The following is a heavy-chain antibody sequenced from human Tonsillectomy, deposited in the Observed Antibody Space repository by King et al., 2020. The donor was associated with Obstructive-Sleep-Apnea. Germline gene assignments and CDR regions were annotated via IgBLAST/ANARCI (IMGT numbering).Heavy chain of an antibody. CDR1: GFTFTTYA. Sequence: VQLVESGGGVVQPGRSLRLSCAASGFTFTTYAMHWVRQAPGKGLEWVAVISYDGSNKYYADSVKGRFTISRDNSNNTLYLQMNSLRAEDTAVYYCARRLRGSGTYYTSIYGMDVWGQGTTVTVSS. V-gene: IGHV3-30-3*01. J-gene: IGHJ6*02. CDR2: ISYDGSNK. CDR3: ARRLRGSGTYYTSIYGMDV. D-gene: IGHD3-10*01.